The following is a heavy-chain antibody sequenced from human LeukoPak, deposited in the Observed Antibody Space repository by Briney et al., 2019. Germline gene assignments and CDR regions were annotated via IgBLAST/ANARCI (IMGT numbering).Heavy chain of an antibody. CDR2: IRYDGSNE. CDR3: AKDSAVSGSYPDASDI. V-gene: IGHV3-30*02. D-gene: IGHD1-26*01. CDR1: GATFSSYG. Sequence: PGGSLRLSCVASGATFSSYGMHWVRQAPGKGLEWVAFIRYDGSNEYYIDSVKGRFTLSGDNSKNTLYLQMNSLRAEDTAVYYCAKDSAVSGSYPDASDIWGQGTMVTVSS. J-gene: IGHJ3*02.